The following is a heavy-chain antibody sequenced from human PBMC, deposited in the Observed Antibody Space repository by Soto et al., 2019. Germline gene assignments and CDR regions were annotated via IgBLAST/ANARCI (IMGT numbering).Heavy chain of an antibody. Sequence: GGSLRLSCAASGFTFSSYGMHWVRQAPGKGLEWVAVIWYDGSNKYYADSVKGRFTISRDNSKNTLYLQMNSLRAEDTAVYYCARERASAGTPFFSGGGMDVWGQGTTVTVSS. J-gene: IGHJ6*02. V-gene: IGHV3-33*01. D-gene: IGHD6-13*01. CDR3: ARERASAGTPFFSGGGMDV. CDR1: GFTFSSYG. CDR2: IWYDGSNK.